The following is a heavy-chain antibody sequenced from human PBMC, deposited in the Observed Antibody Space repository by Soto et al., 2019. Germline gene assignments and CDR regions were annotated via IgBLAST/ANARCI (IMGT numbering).Heavy chain of an antibody. Sequence: TETLSLTCAVSGGSISSSNWWSWVRQPPGKGLEWIGEIYHSGSTNYNPSLKSRVTISVDKSKNQFSLKLSSVTAADTAVYYCERYPLWLGDFHYYGMDVWGQGTTVTV. J-gene: IGHJ6*02. CDR1: GGSISSSNW. V-gene: IGHV4-4*02. CDR2: IYHSGST. D-gene: IGHD3-10*01. CDR3: ERYPLWLGDFHYYGMDV.